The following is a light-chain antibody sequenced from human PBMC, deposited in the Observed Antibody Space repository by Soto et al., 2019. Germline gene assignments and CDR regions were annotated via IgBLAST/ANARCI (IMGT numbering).Light chain of an antibody. V-gene: IGKV3-15*01. CDR1: QSASST. Sequence: ETVMPQSPATLHVSQGERATFSCRASQSASSTLAWYQQKPGQAPRLLIYGASIRATGIPARFSGSGSGTEFTLTISTLQSEDFAIYYCQHYNNWPPWTFGQGTKVDI. J-gene: IGKJ1*01. CDR3: QHYNNWPPWT. CDR2: GAS.